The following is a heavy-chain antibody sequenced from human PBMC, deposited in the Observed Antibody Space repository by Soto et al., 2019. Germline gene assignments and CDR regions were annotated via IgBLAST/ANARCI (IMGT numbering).Heavy chain of an antibody. CDR1: GFTVSSAD. J-gene: IGHJ4*02. CDR3: ATYMGETGRSFDS. Sequence: GGSLRLSCEASGFTVSSADMGWVRQAPGKGLEWVAVIYTGGSTVYAGSVKGRFTITTDGSKNTQYLQMNSLRVEDTAVYYCATYMGETGRSFDSWAQGTLVTVSS. V-gene: IGHV3-53*01. CDR2: IYTGGST. D-gene: IGHD1-26*01.